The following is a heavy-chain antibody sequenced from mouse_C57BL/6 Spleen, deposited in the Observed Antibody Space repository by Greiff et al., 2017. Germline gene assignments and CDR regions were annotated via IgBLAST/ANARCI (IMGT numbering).Heavy chain of an antibody. CDR3: ARSGLRRDPAMDY. D-gene: IGHD2-4*01. CDR1: GYTFTSYW. CDR2: IHPNSGST. Sequence: QVQLQQSGAELVKPGASVKLSCKASGYTFTSYWMHWVKQRPGQGLEWIGMIHPNSGSTNYNEKFKSKATLTVDKSSSTAYMQLSSLTSEDAAVYYCARSGLRRDPAMDYWGQGTSVTVSS. V-gene: IGHV1-64*01. J-gene: IGHJ4*01.